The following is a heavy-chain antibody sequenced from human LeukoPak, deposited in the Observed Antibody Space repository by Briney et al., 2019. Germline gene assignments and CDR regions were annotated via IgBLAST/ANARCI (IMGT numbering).Heavy chain of an antibody. D-gene: IGHD2-15*01. CDR2: INPSGGST. Sequence: ASVKVSCKASGYTFTIYYMHWVRQAPGRGLEWMGIINPSGGSTSYAQKFQGRVTMTRDTSTCTVYMELSSLRSEDTAVYYCAREGYSFRGYYYYGMAVWGQGTTVTVSS. CDR3: AREGYSFRGYYYYGMAV. J-gene: IGHJ6*02. V-gene: IGHV1-46*01. CDR1: GYTFTIYY.